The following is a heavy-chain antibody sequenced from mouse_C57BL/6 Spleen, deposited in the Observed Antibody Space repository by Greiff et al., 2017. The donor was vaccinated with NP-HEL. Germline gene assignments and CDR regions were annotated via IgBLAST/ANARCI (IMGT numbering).Heavy chain of an antibody. V-gene: IGHV1-61*01. J-gene: IGHJ2*01. CDR1: GYTFTSYW. CDR2: IYPSDSET. D-gene: IGHD1-1*01. Sequence: VQLQQPGAELVRPGSSVKLSCKASGYTFTSYWMDWVKQRPGQGLEWIGNIYPSDSETHYNQKFKDKATLTVDKSSSTAYMQLSSLTSEDSAVYYCARSGITTVVPDYWGQGTTRTVSS. CDR3: ARSGITTVVPDY.